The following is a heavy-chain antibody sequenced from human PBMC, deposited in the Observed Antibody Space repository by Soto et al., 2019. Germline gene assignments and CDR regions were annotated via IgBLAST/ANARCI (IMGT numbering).Heavy chain of an antibody. D-gene: IGHD6-19*01. Sequence: QVQLVQSGAEVKQPGASVKVSCKASGYTFTNYGINWVRQAPGQGPEWMGWISGYNGETKYAQSLHGRVTMTTDTSTSTAYMELRSLRSDDTAVYYCARGGSSWSAEYYQHWGQGTLVIVSS. V-gene: IGHV1-18*01. J-gene: IGHJ1*01. CDR1: GYTFTNYG. CDR2: ISGYNGET. CDR3: ARGGSSWSAEYYQH.